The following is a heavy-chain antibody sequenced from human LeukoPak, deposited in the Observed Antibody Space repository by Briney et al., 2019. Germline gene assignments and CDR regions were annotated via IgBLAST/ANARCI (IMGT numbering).Heavy chain of an antibody. Sequence: SETLSLTCAVSGYSISSGYYWGWIRQPPGKGLGRIGRIYHSGSTYYNPSLKSRVTISIETSKNQFSLKLSSVTAADTAVYYCARRPLLWFGETHYYMDVWGKGTTVTVSS. J-gene: IGHJ6*03. D-gene: IGHD3-10*01. CDR2: IYHSGST. CDR1: GYSISSGYY. V-gene: IGHV4-38-2*01. CDR3: ARRPLLWFGETHYYMDV.